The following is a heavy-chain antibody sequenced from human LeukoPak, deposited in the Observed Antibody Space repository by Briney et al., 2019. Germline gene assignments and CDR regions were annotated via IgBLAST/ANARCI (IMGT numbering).Heavy chain of an antibody. CDR1: GGSFSGYY. CDR3: ARFIPVVPKNWFDP. J-gene: IGHJ5*02. D-gene: IGHD6-6*01. CDR2: INHSGST. Sequence: SETLSLTCAVYGGSFSGYYWSWIRQPSGKGLEWIGEINHSGSTDYNPSLKSRVTISVDTSKNQFSLKLSSVTAADTAVYYCARFIPVVPKNWFDPWGQGTLVTVSS. V-gene: IGHV4-34*01.